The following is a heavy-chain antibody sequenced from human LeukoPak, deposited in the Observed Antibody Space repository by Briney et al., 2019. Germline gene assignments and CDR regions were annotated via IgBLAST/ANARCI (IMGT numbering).Heavy chain of an antibody. CDR1: GYTFTGYY. D-gene: IGHD1-26*01. CDR3: ARDQSRWWGLGAFDI. Sequence: ASVKVSCKASGYTFTGYYMHWVRQAPGQGPEWMGWINPNSGGTNYAQKFQGRVTMTRDTSISTAYMELSRLRSDDTAVYYCARDQSRWWGLGAFDIWGQGTMVTVSS. J-gene: IGHJ3*02. V-gene: IGHV1-2*02. CDR2: INPNSGGT.